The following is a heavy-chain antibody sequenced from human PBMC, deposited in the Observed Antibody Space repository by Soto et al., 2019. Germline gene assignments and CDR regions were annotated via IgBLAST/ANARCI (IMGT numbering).Heavy chain of an antibody. CDR3: AHRRLGYCSGGSCYSNWFDP. Sequence: SGPTLVNPTQTLTLTCTFSGFSLSTTGVGVGWIRQPPGKALEWLALIYWDDDKRYGPSLKSRLTITKDTSKNQVVLTMTNMDPVDTATYYCAHRRLGYCSGGSCYSNWFDPWGQGTLVTVSS. J-gene: IGHJ5*02. V-gene: IGHV2-5*05. D-gene: IGHD2-15*01. CDR1: GFSLSTTGVG. CDR2: IYWDDDK.